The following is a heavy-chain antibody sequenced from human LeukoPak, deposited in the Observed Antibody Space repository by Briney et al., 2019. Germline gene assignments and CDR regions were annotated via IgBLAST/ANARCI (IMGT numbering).Heavy chain of an antibody. CDR1: RFTFSSYS. J-gene: IGHJ4*02. Sequence: SGGSLRLSCAASRFTFSSYSMNWVRQAPGKGLEWVPSISSTSSYIYYADSVKGRFTISRDNAKNSLYLQMNSLRAEDTAVYYCARNPYYYDSSGHFDYWGQGTLVTVSS. CDR2: ISSTSSYI. CDR3: ARNPYYYDSSGHFDY. D-gene: IGHD3-22*01. V-gene: IGHV3-21*01.